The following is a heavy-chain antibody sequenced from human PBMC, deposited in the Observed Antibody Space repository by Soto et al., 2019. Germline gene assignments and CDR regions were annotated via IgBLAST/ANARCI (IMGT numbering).Heavy chain of an antibody. D-gene: IGHD4-17*01. J-gene: IGHJ4*02. V-gene: IGHV3-48*01. Sequence: VGSLRLSCAASGLTFSSYSMNWVRQAPGKGLEWVSYISSSSSTIYYADSVKGRFTISRDNAKNSLYLQMNSLRAEDTAVYYCARVAGDYVLDYWGQGTLVTVSS. CDR1: GLTFSSYS. CDR2: ISSSSSTI. CDR3: ARVAGDYVLDY.